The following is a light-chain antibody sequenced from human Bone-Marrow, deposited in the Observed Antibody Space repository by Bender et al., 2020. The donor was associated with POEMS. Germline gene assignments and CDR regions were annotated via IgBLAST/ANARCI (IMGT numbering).Light chain of an antibody. V-gene: IGLV2-14*01. CDR3: SSYAGSNNFV. CDR2: DVS. J-gene: IGLJ2*01. Sequence: QSALTQPASVSGSPGQSITISCTGTSSDVGGYNSVSWYQQHPGKAPKLMIYDVSNRPSGVSNRFSGSKSGNTASLTISGLQAEDEADYYCSSYAGSNNFVFGGGTRLTVL. CDR1: SSDVGGYNS.